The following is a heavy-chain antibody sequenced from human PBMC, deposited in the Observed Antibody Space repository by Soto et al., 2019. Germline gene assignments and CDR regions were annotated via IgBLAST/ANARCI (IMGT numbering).Heavy chain of an antibody. CDR2: IYYSGST. Sequence: QVQLQESGPGLVKPSQTLSLTCTVSGGSISSGGYYWSWIRQHPGKGLEWIGYIYYSGSTYYNPSLKSRVTISXXTXKXXFSLKLSSVTAADTAVYYCARASPDTAMDLYYFDYWGQGTLVTVSS. V-gene: IGHV4-31*03. J-gene: IGHJ4*02. D-gene: IGHD5-18*01. CDR3: ARASPDTAMDLYYFDY. CDR1: GGSISSGGYY.